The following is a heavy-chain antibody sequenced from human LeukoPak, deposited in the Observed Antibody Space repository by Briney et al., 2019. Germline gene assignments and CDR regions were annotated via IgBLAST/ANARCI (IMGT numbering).Heavy chain of an antibody. CDR1: GYTFTGYF. V-gene: IGHV1-2*02. J-gene: IGHJ4*02. D-gene: IGHD2-2*02. CDR2: TSPNSGGT. CDR3: ARRGLYYFDY. Sequence: ASVKVSCKASGYTFTGYFIHWVRQAPGQGLEWMGWTSPNSGGTNYAQKFQGRVTMTRDTSINTAYMEVTRVRSDDTAVYYCARRGLYYFDYWGQGTLVTVSS.